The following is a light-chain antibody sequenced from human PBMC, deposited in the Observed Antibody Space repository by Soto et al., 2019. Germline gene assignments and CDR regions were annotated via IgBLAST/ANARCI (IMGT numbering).Light chain of an antibody. CDR2: AAS. V-gene: IGKV1-9*01. CDR1: QGSTNY. CDR3: QQYYSYPLS. J-gene: IGKJ4*01. Sequence: DIQLTQSPSFLSASVGDRVTITCRASQGSTNYLAWYQQKPAKAPNLLIYAASTLQAGVSSRFSGSGSGTEFTLTISSLQPEDFATYYCQQYYSYPLSLGGGTKVEIK.